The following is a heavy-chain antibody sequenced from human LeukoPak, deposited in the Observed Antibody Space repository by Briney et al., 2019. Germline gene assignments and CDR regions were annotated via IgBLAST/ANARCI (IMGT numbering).Heavy chain of an antibody. D-gene: IGHD3-16*01. J-gene: IGHJ4*02. Sequence: PGGSLRLSCAASGFTFSSYAMTWVRQAPGKGLEWVSFISTSGNTIYYADSVKGRFTISRDNAKNSLYLQMNSLRAEDTAVYYCSAFGGVLWGQGTLVTVSS. CDR2: ISTSGNTI. CDR3: SAFGGVL. V-gene: IGHV3-48*03. CDR1: GFTFSSYA.